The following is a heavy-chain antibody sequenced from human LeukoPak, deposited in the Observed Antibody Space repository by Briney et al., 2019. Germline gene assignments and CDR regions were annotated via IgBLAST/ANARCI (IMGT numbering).Heavy chain of an antibody. CDR1: EFSVGSNY. CDR3: ARGSSGYHNT. Sequence: GGSLRLSCAASEFSVGSNYMTWVRQAPGKGLEWVSPIYSGGSTYYADSVKGRFTISRDNSKNTLYLQMNSLRAEDTAVYYCARGSSGYHNTGGQGTLVTVSS. J-gene: IGHJ4*02. V-gene: IGHV3-66*01. CDR2: IYSGGST. D-gene: IGHD5-12*01.